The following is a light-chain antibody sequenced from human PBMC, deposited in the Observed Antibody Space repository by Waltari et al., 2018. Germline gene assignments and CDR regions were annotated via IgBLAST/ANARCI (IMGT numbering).Light chain of an antibody. CDR1: QSVLYSSNNKNF. J-gene: IGKJ1*01. Sequence: DIVMTQSPDSLAVSLGERATIKCKSSQSVLYSSNNKNFLAWYQQKPGQPPKLLIYWASTRESGVPDRFSGSGSGTDFTLTISRLQAEDVAVYYCQQYLSTPPTFGQGTKVEIK. CDR2: WAS. V-gene: IGKV4-1*01. CDR3: QQYLSTPPT.